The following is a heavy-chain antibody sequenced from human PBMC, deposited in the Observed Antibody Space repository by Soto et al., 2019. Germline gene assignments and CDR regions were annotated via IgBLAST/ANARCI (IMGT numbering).Heavy chain of an antibody. D-gene: IGHD3-3*01. CDR1: GFTFSSYG. V-gene: IGHV3-30*03. J-gene: IGHJ4*02. CDR3: AYGADFWSGYFFDY. CDR2: ISYDGSNK. Sequence: GGSLRLSCAASGFTFSSYGMHWVRQAPGKGLEWVAVISYDGSNKYYADSVKGRFTISRDNSKNTLYLQMNSLRAEDTAVYYCAYGADFWSGYFFDYWGQGTLVTVSS.